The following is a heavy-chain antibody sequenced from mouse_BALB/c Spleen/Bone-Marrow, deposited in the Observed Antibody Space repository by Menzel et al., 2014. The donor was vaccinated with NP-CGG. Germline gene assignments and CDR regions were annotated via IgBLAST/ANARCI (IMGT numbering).Heavy chain of an antibody. Sequence: EVKLVESGAELVNPGASVKLSCTASGFNIKDTYMHWGKQRPEQGLEWIGRIDPANVNTKYDPNFQGKATITADTSSNTAYPQLSSLTSEDTAVYYCAREGHCYGYWFAYWGQGTLVTVSA. CDR3: AREGHCYGYWFAY. CDR2: IDPANVNT. CDR1: GFNIKDTY. J-gene: IGHJ3*01. D-gene: IGHD1-2*01. V-gene: IGHV14-3*02.